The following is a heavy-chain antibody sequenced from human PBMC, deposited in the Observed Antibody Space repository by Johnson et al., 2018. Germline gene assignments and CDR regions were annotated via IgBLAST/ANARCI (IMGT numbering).Heavy chain of an antibody. V-gene: IGHV3-23*04. D-gene: IGHD6-13*01. CDR3: AKDSGSSWYRAPGNWGHVFDI. Sequence: EVQLVESGGGLVQPGGSLRLSCAASGFTFSSYAMSWVRQAPGKGLEWVSAISGSGGSTYYADSVKGRFTLSSAHSPNTLYLQMNSLRAEDMAVYYCAKDSGSSWYRAPGNWGHVFDIWGQGTMVTVSS. CDR1: GFTFSSYA. CDR2: ISGSGGST. J-gene: IGHJ3*02.